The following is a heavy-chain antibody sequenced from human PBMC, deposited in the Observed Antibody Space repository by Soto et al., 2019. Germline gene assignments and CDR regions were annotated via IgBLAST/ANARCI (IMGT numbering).Heavy chain of an antibody. D-gene: IGHD5-18*01. V-gene: IGHV1-3*01. CDR2: ISAGTGRA. CDR1: GYNFGNYP. CDR3: AREGIHSQSHPWCDAFDI. Sequence: QVQLLQSGAEVKRPGASVKISCQASGYNFGNYPMHWVRQAPGQRLEWLAWISAGTGRAQLSQRLQHRLTVTTDTSATTFYLILSSLRSDDTAVYYCAREGIHSQSHPWCDAFDIWGQGTAVIGSS. J-gene: IGHJ3*02.